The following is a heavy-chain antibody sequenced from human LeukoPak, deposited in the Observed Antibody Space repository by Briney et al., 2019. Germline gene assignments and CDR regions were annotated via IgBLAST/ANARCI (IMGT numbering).Heavy chain of an antibody. J-gene: IGHJ4*02. Sequence: ASVKISCKASGFTFTDHYILWIQQAPGKGLVWMGRIDPAEGDTVYAENFQGRLTITADTSSDTAYMELSSLTSDDTAVYFCSTGGLPIADYWGQGTLVTVSS. CDR2: IDPAEGDT. V-gene: IGHV1-69-2*01. D-gene: IGHD2-21*02. CDR3: STGGLPIADY. CDR1: GFTFTDHY.